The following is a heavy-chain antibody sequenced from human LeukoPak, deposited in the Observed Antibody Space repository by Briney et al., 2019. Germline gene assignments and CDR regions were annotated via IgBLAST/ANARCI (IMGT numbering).Heavy chain of an antibody. V-gene: IGHV3-23*01. D-gene: IGHD3-3*01. Sequence: PGGSLRLSCAASGFTFSSYSMNWVRQAPGKGLEWVSAISGSGGSTYYADSVKGRFTISRDNSKNTLYLQMSSLRAEDTAVYYCAKEVTIFGVVTPYDYWGQGTLVTVSS. CDR3: AKEVTIFGVVTPYDY. CDR2: ISGSGGST. J-gene: IGHJ4*02. CDR1: GFTFSSYS.